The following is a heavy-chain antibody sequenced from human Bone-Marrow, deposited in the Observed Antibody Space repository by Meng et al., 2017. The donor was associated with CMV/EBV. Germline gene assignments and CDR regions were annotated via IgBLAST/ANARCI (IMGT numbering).Heavy chain of an antibody. CDR3: ASRVGATTNWFDP. J-gene: IGHJ5*02. Sequence: SVKVSCKASGGTFSSYAISWVRQAPGQGLEWMGGIIPIFGTANYAQKFQGRVTITTDESTSTAYMELSSLRSEDTAVYYCASRVGATTNWFDPWGQGTLATVSS. CDR1: GGTFSSYA. D-gene: IGHD1-26*01. V-gene: IGHV1-69*05. CDR2: IIPIFGTA.